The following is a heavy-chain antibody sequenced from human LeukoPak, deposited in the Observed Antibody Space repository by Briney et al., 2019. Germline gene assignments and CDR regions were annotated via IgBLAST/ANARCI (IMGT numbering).Heavy chain of an antibody. Sequence: GGALRLSCAASGFTFSTYDMTWVRQAPGKGLGWVSSISGSGGSTYYADSVKGRFTTSRDNSKNTLYLQMNGLRAEDTAVYYCAKDLAAVPGNKYFAYWGKGTLVTVSS. V-gene: IGHV3-23*01. CDR1: GFTFSTYD. D-gene: IGHD6-19*01. CDR2: ISGSGGST. J-gene: IGHJ4*02. CDR3: AKDLAAVPGNKYFAY.